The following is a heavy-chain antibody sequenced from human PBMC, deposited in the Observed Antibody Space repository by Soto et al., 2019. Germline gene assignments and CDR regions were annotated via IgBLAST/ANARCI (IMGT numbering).Heavy chain of an antibody. Sequence: EVQLVESGGDLVQPGGSLRLSCAASRFTFSSYSMNWVRQAPGKGLEWISFITSGSSAIRYADSVQGRFTISRDNAKNSLYLQMNSLKDEDTAVYYCVRDLNWGFDYWGQGTLVTVSS. CDR1: RFTFSSYS. D-gene: IGHD7-27*01. V-gene: IGHV3-48*02. J-gene: IGHJ4*02. CDR3: VRDLNWGFDY. CDR2: ITSGSSAI.